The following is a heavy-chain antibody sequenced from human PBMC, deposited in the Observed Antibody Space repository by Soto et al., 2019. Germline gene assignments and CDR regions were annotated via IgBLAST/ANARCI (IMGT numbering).Heavy chain of an antibody. CDR3: ARWGGAYYYDSSGYYGGTFNY. CDR2: INAGNGNT. V-gene: IGHV1-3*01. CDR1: GYTFTSYA. Sequence: ASVKVSCKASGYTFTSYAMHWVRQAPGQRLEWMGWINAGNGNTKYSQKFQGRVTITRDTSASTAYMELSSLRSEDTAVYYCARWGGAYYYDSSGYYGGTFNYWGQGTLVTVSS. J-gene: IGHJ4*02. D-gene: IGHD3-22*01.